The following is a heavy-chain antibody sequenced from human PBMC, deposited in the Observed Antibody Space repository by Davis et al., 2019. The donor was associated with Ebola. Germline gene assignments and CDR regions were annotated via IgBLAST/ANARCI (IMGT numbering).Heavy chain of an antibody. CDR2: INPSGGST. D-gene: IGHD3-22*01. CDR3: ARGRGHYESSGGDF. CDR1: GYTFNSYY. V-gene: IGHV1-46*02. Sequence: ASVKVSCKAPGYTFNSYYIHWVRQAPGQGLEWMGIINPSGGSTTYAQKFQGRVTMTRDTSTRTVYMELSSLRSEDTAVYYCARGRGHYESSGGDFWGQGTLVIVSS. J-gene: IGHJ4*02.